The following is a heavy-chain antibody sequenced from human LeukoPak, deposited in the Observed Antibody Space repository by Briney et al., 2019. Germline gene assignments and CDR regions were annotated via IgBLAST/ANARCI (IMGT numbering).Heavy chain of an antibody. V-gene: IGHV1-46*01. D-gene: IGHD5-12*01. CDR1: GYTFTSYY. J-gene: IGHJ4*02. CDR3: ARGWGSGYDLFNY. CDR2: INPSGGST. Sequence: ASVKVSCKASGYTFTSYYMHWVRQAPGQGLEWMGIINPSGGSTSYAQKFQGRVTMTRDTSISTAYMELSRLRSDDTAVYYCARGWGSGYDLFNYWGQGTLVTVSS.